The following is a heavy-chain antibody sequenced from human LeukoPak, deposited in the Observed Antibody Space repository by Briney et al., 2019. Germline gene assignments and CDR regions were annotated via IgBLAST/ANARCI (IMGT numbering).Heavy chain of an antibody. D-gene: IGHD6-13*01. CDR1: GFTFNTYA. CDR2: ISYDGSYD. V-gene: IGHV3-30*03. J-gene: IGHJ4*02. Sequence: GGSLRLSCAASGFTFNTYAMHWVRQAPGKGLEWVAVISYDGSYDFSGDSVKGRLTISRDNSKNMVYLQMNSLRVEDTAVYYCARGIAAADSWGQGTLVTVSS. CDR3: ARGIAAADS.